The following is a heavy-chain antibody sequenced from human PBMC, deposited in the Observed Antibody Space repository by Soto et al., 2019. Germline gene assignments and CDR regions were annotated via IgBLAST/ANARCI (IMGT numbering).Heavy chain of an antibody. V-gene: IGHV3-23*01. CDR1: GFTFSSYA. CDR2: ISGSGGST. Sequence: GGSLRLSCAASGFTFSSYAMSWVRQAPGKGLEWVSAISGSGGSTYYVDSVKGRFTISRDNSKNTLYLQMNSLRAEDTAVYYCAKSDLMKVVGTPWGDAFDIWGQGTMVTVSS. J-gene: IGHJ3*02. D-gene: IGHD3-22*01. CDR3: AKSDLMKVVGTPWGDAFDI.